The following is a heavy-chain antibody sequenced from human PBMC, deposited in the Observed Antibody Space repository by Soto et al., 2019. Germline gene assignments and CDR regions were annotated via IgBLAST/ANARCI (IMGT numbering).Heavy chain of an antibody. CDR2: IYYSGST. Sequence: KASETLSLTCAVSGGSITSGGYSWGWIRQPPGKGLEWIGYIYYSGSTNYNPSLKSRVTISVDTSKNQFSLKLSSVTAADTAVYYSARDSYDSSGYGMDVWGQGTKVTVTS. V-gene: IGHV4-61*08. J-gene: IGHJ6*02. D-gene: IGHD3-22*01. CDR1: GGSITSGGYS. CDR3: ARDSYDSSGYGMDV.